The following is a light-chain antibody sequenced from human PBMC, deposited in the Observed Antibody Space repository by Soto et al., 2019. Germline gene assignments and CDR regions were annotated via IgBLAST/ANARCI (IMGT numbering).Light chain of an antibody. CDR3: HSSDSSGAYV. Sequence: SSELRQPPSVSVPPGQTARITCSGDALANQYAYWYQQKPGQAPVLVIYKDTERPSGIPERFSGSSSGTTVTLTISGVQAEDEADYFCHSSDSSGAYVFGTGTKLTVL. CDR2: KDT. V-gene: IGLV3-25*03. J-gene: IGLJ1*01. CDR1: ALANQY.